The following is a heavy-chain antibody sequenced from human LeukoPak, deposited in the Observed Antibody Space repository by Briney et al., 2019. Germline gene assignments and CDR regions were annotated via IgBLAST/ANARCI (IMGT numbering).Heavy chain of an antibody. CDR2: INSDGSEG. J-gene: IGHJ4*02. CDR1: GFTFSGFW. V-gene: IGHV3-7*01. Sequence: GGSLRLSCAVSGFTFSGFWMSWSRQAPGKGLEWVASINSDGSEGYYADVVKGRFTISRDNAKNSLYLQMNSLRAEDTAVYYCARALTTLTYEGYWGQGTLVTVSS. D-gene: IGHD1-1*01. CDR3: ARALTTLTYEGY.